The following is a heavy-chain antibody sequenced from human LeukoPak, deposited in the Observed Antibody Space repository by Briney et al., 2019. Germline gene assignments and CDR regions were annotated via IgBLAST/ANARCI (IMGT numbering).Heavy chain of an antibody. CDR3: ARRRGYSSSFGFAD. D-gene: IGHD6-6*01. V-gene: IGHV4-39*01. CDR2: IYYSGST. CDR1: GGSISSSSYY. J-gene: IGHJ4*02. Sequence: SETLSLTCTVSGGSISSSSYYWGWIRQPPGKGLEWIGSIYYSGSTYYNPSLKSRVTISVDTSKNQFSLKLSSVTAADTAVYYCARRRGYSSSFGFADWGQGTLVTVSS.